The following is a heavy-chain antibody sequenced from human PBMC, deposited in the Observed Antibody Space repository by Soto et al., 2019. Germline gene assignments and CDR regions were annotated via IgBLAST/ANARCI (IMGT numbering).Heavy chain of an antibody. J-gene: IGHJ4*02. CDR2: IYHTGNT. Sequence: QVELQESGPGQVKPSQTLSLTCTVSGVSVSSGSYYWSWIRHHPEKGLEKIGYIYHTGNTYYNPSPECLVTLSVDPPKNEFSLTLTSVTAADTAVYYCARTGVTSYYVDHGGPGTLVTVSS. D-gene: IGHD2-8*02. CDR3: ARTGVTSYYVDH. CDR1: GVSVSSGSYY. V-gene: IGHV4-31*01.